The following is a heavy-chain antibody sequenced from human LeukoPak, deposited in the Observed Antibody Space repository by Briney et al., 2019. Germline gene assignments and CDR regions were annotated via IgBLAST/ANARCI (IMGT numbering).Heavy chain of an antibody. Sequence: PSETLSLTCTVSGGSISSYYWSWIRQPPGKGLEWIGYIYYSGSTNYNPSLKSRVTISVDTSKNQFSLKLNSVTAADTAVYYCARGAAGDDYNPHYFDYWGQGTLVTVPS. CDR1: GGSISSYY. V-gene: IGHV4-59*01. D-gene: IGHD5-24*01. J-gene: IGHJ4*02. CDR2: IYYSGST. CDR3: ARGAAGDDYNPHYFDY.